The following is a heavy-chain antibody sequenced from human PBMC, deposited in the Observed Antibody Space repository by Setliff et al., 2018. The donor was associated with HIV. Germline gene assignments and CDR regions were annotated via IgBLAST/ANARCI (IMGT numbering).Heavy chain of an antibody. CDR2: INPSAGST. J-gene: IGHJ4*02. CDR1: GYTFTKYY. Sequence: ASVKVSCKASGYTFTKYYIHWVRQAPGQGLEWMGIINPSAGSTTYAQKFQGRVTMTTDTSTSSVFMELRSLRSEDTAVYYCTALNYDILTGYSDYWGQGTLVTVSS. D-gene: IGHD3-9*01. CDR3: TALNYDILTGYSDY. V-gene: IGHV1-46*01.